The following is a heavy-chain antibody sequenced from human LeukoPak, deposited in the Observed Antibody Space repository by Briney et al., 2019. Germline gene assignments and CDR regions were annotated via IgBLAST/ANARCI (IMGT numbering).Heavy chain of an antibody. CDR2: ISWNSGSI. J-gene: IGHJ4*02. CDR3: AKGDYDSSGYYGGLEY. Sequence: GGSLRLSCAVSGFTFDDYAMHWVRQAPGKGLGWVLGISWNSGSIGYADSVKGRFTISRDNAKNSLYLQMNSLRAEDTALYYCAKGDYDSSGYYGGLEYWGQGTLVTVSS. CDR1: GFTFDDYA. V-gene: IGHV3-9*01. D-gene: IGHD3-22*01.